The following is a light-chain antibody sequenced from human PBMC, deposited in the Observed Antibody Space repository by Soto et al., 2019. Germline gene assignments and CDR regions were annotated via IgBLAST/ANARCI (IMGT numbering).Light chain of an antibody. CDR3: QSYDSSLSVV. Sequence: QSVLTQPPSVSGAPGQRVTISCTGSSSNIGAGYDVHWYQQLPGTAPKLLIYANSNRPSGVPDRSSGSKSGTSASLAITGLQAEDEADYYCQSYDSSLSVVFGGGTKVTVL. CDR2: ANS. V-gene: IGLV1-40*01. CDR1: SSNIGAGYD. J-gene: IGLJ2*01.